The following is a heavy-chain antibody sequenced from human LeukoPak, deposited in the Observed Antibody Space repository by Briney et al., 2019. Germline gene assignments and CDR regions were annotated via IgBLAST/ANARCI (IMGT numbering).Heavy chain of an antibody. J-gene: IGHJ4*02. Sequence: GESLKISCKGSGYSFTSYWIGWVRQMPGKGLEWMGIIYPGDSDTRYSPSFQGQVTISADKSISTAYLQWSSLKASDTAMYYCARRRDLYSGSYYTFDYWGQGTLVTVSS. CDR1: GYSFTSYW. CDR3: ARRRDLYSGSYYTFDY. V-gene: IGHV5-51*01. CDR2: IYPGDSDT. D-gene: IGHD1-26*01.